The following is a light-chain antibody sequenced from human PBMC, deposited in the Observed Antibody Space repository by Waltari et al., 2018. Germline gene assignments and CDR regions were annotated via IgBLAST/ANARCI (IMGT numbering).Light chain of an antibody. CDR2: KIF. CDR1: QSLVHSDGNIY. Sequence: IVLTQTPLSSPVSLGQPASISFRSSQSLVHSDGNIYLNWLHQRPGQPPRLLIYKIFHRFSVVPSRCTGTGSGTDFTLTISSLQPEDSATYYCQQSYNYHPYTFGQGTKLEIK. V-gene: IGKV2-24*01. J-gene: IGKJ2*01. CDR3: QQSYNYHPYT.